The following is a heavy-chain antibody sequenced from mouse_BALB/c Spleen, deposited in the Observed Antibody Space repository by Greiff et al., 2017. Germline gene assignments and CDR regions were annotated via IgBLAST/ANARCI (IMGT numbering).Heavy chain of an antibody. J-gene: IGHJ2*01. Sequence: QVQLQQSGAELERPGASVTLSCKASGYTFTDYEMHWVKQTPVHGLEWIGAIDPETGGTAYNQKFKGKATLTADKSSSTAYMELRSLTSEDSAVYYCTRGGYYFDYWGQGTTLTVSS. CDR2: IDPETGGT. V-gene: IGHV1-15*01. CDR3: TRGGYYFDY. CDR1: GYTFTDYE.